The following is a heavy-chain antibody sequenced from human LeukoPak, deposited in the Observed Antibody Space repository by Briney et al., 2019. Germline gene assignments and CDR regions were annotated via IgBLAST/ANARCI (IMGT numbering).Heavy chain of an antibody. J-gene: IGHJ5*02. D-gene: IGHD2-2*01. CDR1: DGSFSGYY. CDR2: INHSGST. CDR3: ARDSSYGAVPATARMNWFDP. V-gene: IGHV4-34*01. Sequence: SETLSLTCAVYDGSFSGYYWSWIRQPPGKGLEWIGEINHSGSTNYNPSLKSRVTISVDKSKNQFSLKLSSVTAADTAVYYCARDSSYGAVPATARMNWFDPWGQGTLVTVSS.